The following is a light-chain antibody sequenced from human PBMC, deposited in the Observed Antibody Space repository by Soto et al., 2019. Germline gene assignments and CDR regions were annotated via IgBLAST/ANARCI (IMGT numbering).Light chain of an antibody. CDR2: LGS. J-gene: IGKJ1*01. CDR3: MQAIQAPRT. Sequence: DIVLTQSPHPLPVTPGEPASTSCRSSQSLLHSNGNIYLDWYLQKPGQSPQLLIYLGSIRASGVPDRFSGSGSGTDITLKITRVEAEDVGVYYCMQAIQAPRTFGLGTKVEIK. CDR1: QSLLHSNGNIY. V-gene: IGKV2-28*01.